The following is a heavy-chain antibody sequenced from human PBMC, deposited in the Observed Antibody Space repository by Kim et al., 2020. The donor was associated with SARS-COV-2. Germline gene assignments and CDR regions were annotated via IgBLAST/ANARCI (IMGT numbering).Heavy chain of an antibody. J-gene: IGHJ5*02. Sequence: ASVKVSCKASGYTFTSYDINWVRQATGQGLEWMGWMNPNSGNTGYAQKFQGRVTMTRNTSINTAYMELSSLRSEDTAVYYCARSYYDFWSGDNWFDPWGQGTLVTVSS. D-gene: IGHD3-3*01. CDR2: MNPNSGNT. CDR3: ARSYYDFWSGDNWFDP. V-gene: IGHV1-8*01. CDR1: GYTFTSYD.